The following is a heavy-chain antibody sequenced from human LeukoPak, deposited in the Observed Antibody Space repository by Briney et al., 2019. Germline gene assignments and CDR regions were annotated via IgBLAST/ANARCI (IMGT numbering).Heavy chain of an antibody. Sequence: HPGGSLRLSCAASGLTVSSTSMTWVRQAPGKGLEWVSDFLNDGRIYYADSVKGRFTISKDNSQNTVNLQMDNLRAEDAAIYYCASYRRAYDIWGQGTVVTVAS. CDR1: GLTVSSTS. D-gene: IGHD1-26*01. CDR3: ASYRRAYDI. J-gene: IGHJ3*02. CDR2: FLNDGRI. V-gene: IGHV3-53*01.